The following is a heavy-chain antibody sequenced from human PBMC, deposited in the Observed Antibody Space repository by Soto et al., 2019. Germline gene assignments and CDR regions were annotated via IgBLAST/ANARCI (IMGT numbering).Heavy chain of an antibody. V-gene: IGHV1-3*01. CDR2: INAGNGNT. CDR3: ARSGYYYDSSGADLDY. Sequence: ASVKVSCKASGYTFTSYAMHWVRQAPGQRLEWMGWINAGNGNTKYSQKFQGRVTITRDTSASTAYMELSSLRSEDTAVYYCARSGYYYDSSGADLDYWGQGTLVTSPQ. D-gene: IGHD3-22*01. CDR1: GYTFTSYA. J-gene: IGHJ4*02.